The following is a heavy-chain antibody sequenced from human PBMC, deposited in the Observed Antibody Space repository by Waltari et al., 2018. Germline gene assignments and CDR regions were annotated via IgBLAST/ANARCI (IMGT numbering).Heavy chain of an antibody. CDR1: GGSFSGYY. D-gene: IGHD6-13*01. J-gene: IGHJ4*02. CDR3: AQEEDSSSPPDY. CDR2: INHSGST. Sequence: QVQLQQWGAGLLKPSETLSLTCAVYGGSFSGYYWSWTRQPPGKGLEWIGEINHSGSTNYNPSLKSRVTISVDTSKNQFSLKLSSVTAADTAVYYCAQEEDSSSPPDYWGQGTLVTVSS. V-gene: IGHV4-34*01.